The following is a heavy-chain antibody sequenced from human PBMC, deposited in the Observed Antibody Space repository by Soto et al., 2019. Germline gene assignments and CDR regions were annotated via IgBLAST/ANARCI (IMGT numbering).Heavy chain of an antibody. J-gene: IGHJ6*02. V-gene: IGHV3-30-3*01. CDR1: GFTFSSYA. Sequence: GGSLRLSCAASGFTFSSYAMHWVRQAPGKGLEWVAVISYDGSNKYYADSVKGRFTISRDNSKNTLYLQMNSLRAEDTDVYNCAREKTATQIRCMDVWGQGTTVTVSS. CDR2: ISYDGSNK. D-gene: IGHD2-15*01. CDR3: AREKTATQIRCMDV.